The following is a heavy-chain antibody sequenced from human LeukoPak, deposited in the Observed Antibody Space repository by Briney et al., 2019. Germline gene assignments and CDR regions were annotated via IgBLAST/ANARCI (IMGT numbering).Heavy chain of an antibody. V-gene: IGHV1-8*03. CDR1: GYTFTSYD. J-gene: IGHJ3*02. CDR3: ARDAQGIAAAGYDI. D-gene: IGHD6-13*01. Sequence: ASVKVSCKASGYTFTSYDINWVRQATGQGLEWMGWMNPNSGNTGYAQKFQGRVTITRNTSISTAYMELSSLRSEDTAVYYCARDAQGIAAAGYDIWGQGTMVTVSS. CDR2: MNPNSGNT.